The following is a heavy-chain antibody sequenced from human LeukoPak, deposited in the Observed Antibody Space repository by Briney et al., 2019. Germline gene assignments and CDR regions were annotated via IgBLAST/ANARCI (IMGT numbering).Heavy chain of an antibody. CDR2: IYYSGNT. Sequence: SETLSLTCTVSGVSISSSNSYWGWIRQPPGKGLEWIGSIYYSGNTYYNASLKSQVSISIDTSKNQFSLKLSSVTAADTAVYYCARFWAVTKSSGDYWGQGTLVTVSS. V-gene: IGHV4-39*01. J-gene: IGHJ4*02. D-gene: IGHD4-17*01. CDR1: GVSISSSNSY. CDR3: ARFWAVTKSSGDY.